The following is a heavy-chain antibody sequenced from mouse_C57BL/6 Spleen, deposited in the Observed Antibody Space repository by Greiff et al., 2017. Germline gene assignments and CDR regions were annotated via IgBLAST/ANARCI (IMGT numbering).Heavy chain of an antibody. D-gene: IGHD1-1*01. J-gene: IGHJ1*03. CDR1: GYSITSGYY. V-gene: IGHV3-6*01. CDR2: ISYDGSN. CDR3: AREGYYYGSSYDWYFDV. Sequence: EVKLQESGPGLVKPSQSLSLTCSVTGYSITSGYYWNWIRQFPGNKLEWMGYISYDGSNNYNPSLKNRISITLDTSKNQCFRKLNSGTTEDTATDYCAREGYYYGSSYDWYFDVWGTGTTVTVAS.